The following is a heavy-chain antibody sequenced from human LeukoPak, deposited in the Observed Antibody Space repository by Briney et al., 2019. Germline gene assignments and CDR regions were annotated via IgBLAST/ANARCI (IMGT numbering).Heavy chain of an antibody. Sequence: KPGGSLRLSCSASGFTFSGAYLSWVRQAPGKGLEWVARITTETDGGTTNYAAPVKGRFTISRDDPKDTLYLQMNSLETEDTAIYYCMTVLGGDWGQGPLVTVSS. V-gene: IGHV3-15*01. CDR2: ITTETDGGTT. D-gene: IGHD3-16*01. CDR1: GFTFSGAY. J-gene: IGHJ4*02. CDR3: MTVLGGD.